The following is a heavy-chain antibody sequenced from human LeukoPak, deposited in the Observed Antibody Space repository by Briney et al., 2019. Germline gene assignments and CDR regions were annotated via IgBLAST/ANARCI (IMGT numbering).Heavy chain of an antibody. CDR3: AREGKWFGTYYYCMDV. CDR2: IYSSGST. CDR1: SGSIKDYY. D-gene: IGHD3-10*01. V-gene: IGHV4-4*07. Sequence: SETLSLTCNVSSGSIKDYYWSWVRQPAGKGLEWLGRIYSSGSTTYNPSLKSRNTMSVDTSKNQFSLKMTSVTAADTAVYYCAREGKWFGTYYYCMDVWGKGTTVTVSS. J-gene: IGHJ6*04.